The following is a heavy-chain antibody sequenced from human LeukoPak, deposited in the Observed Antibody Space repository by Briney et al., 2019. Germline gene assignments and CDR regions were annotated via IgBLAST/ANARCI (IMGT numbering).Heavy chain of an antibody. V-gene: IGHV1-69*04. J-gene: IGHJ4*02. D-gene: IGHD3-3*01. CDR1: GGTFSSYA. CDR2: IIPILGIA. Sequence: SVKVSCKASGGTFSSYAISWVRQAPGQGLEWMGRIIPILGIANYAQKFQGRVTITADKSTSTAYMELSSLRSEDTAVYYCVARPYDFWSGYYSYYFDYWGQGTLVTVSS. CDR3: VARPYDFWSGYYSYYFDY.